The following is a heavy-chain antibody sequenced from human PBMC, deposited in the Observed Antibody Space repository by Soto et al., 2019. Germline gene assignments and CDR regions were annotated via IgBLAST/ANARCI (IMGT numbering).Heavy chain of an antibody. CDR1: GFTFSSYA. CDR3: AKGVPGIAVAGTGYFQQ. Sequence: EVPLLESGGGLVQPGGSLRLSCAASGFTFSSYAMSWVRQAPGKGLEWVSGISGSGDSTYYADSVKGRFTISRDNSXNXXNLQMNRLRAEDTAVYYCAKGVPGIAVAGTGYFQQWGQGTLVTVSS. CDR2: ISGSGDST. D-gene: IGHD6-19*01. V-gene: IGHV3-23*01. J-gene: IGHJ1*01.